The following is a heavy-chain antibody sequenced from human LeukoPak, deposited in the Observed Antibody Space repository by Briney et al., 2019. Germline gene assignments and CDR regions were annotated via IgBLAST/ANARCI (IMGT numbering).Heavy chain of an antibody. D-gene: IGHD4-17*01. CDR2: ISTTSRYI. CDR3: ARNDYGDYGDYMDV. J-gene: IGHJ6*03. Sequence: GGTLRLSCAASGFIFSTYSMNWVRQAPGKGLKWVSSISTTSRYIYYADSMKGRFTMSRDNAKNSLYLQMNSLRAEDTAVYYCARNDYGDYGDYMDVWGKGTTVTVSS. CDR1: GFIFSTYS. V-gene: IGHV3-21*01.